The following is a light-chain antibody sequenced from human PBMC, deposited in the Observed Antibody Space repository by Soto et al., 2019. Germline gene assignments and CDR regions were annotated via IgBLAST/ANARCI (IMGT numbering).Light chain of an antibody. Sequence: DIVMTQSPDSLAVSLGERATINCKSSQSVLYSSNHQNYLAWYQQKPGQPPQLLIYWASTRESGVPDRFSGSGSGTDFTLTISSLQAEDVAVYYCQQYYTTPFTFGGGTKVEIK. V-gene: IGKV4-1*01. CDR1: QSVLYSSNHQNY. CDR2: WAS. CDR3: QQYYTTPFT. J-gene: IGKJ4*01.